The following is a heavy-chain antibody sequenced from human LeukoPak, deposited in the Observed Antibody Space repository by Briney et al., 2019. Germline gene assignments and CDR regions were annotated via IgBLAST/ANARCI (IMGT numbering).Heavy chain of an antibody. J-gene: IGHJ3*02. D-gene: IGHD5-24*01. CDR2: IDASGST. V-gene: IGHV4-4*07. CDR1: GVSVRSFF. Sequence: SETLSLTCTVSGVSVRSFFWIWIRQPAGRGLEWIGRIDASGSTNFNPSLKSRVTMSMDSSKNEFSLKLSSVTAADSALYYCARKDGDIWGQGTRVTVSS. CDR3: ARKDGDI.